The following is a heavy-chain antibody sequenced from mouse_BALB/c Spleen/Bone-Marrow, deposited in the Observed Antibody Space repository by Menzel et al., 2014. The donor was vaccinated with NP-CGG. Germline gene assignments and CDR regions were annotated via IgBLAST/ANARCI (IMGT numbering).Heavy chain of an antibody. V-gene: IGHV5-17*02. D-gene: IGHD2-1*01. CDR1: GFTFSSFG. Sequence: EVMLVESGGGLVQPGGSRKLSCAASGFTFSSFGMHWVRQAPEKGLEWVAYISSGSSTIYYAGTVKGRFTISRDNPKNTLFLQMTSLRSEDTAMYYCARYGNYFYAMDYWGQGTSVTVSS. J-gene: IGHJ4*01. CDR2: ISSGSSTI. CDR3: ARYGNYFYAMDY.